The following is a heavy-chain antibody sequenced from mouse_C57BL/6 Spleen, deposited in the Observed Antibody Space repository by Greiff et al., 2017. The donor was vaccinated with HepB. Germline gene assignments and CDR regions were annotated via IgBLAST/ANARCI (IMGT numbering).Heavy chain of an antibody. CDR2: IWSGGST. D-gene: IGHD2-4*01. CDR1: GFSLTSYG. V-gene: IGHV2-2*01. CDR3: ARVGYYDYDVWYFDV. J-gene: IGHJ1*03. Sequence: VQLQQSGPGLVQPSQSLSITCTVSGFSLTSYGVHWVRQSPGKGLEWLGVIWSGGSTDYNAAFISRLSISKDNSKSQVFFKMNSLQADDTAIYYCARVGYYDYDVWYFDVWGTGTTVTVSS.